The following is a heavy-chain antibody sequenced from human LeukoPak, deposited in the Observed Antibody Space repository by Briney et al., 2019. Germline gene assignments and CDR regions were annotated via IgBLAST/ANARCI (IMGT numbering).Heavy chain of an antibody. Sequence: SETLSLTCTVSGGSISSGGYYWSWIRQPPGKGLEWIGYIYHSGSTYYNPPLKSRVTISVDRSKNQFSLKLSSVTAADTAVYYCARHWNAAVAGTLERDYWGQGTLVTVSS. CDR3: ARHWNAAVAGTLERDY. J-gene: IGHJ4*02. CDR2: IYHSGST. D-gene: IGHD6-19*01. CDR1: GGSISSGGYY. V-gene: IGHV4-30-2*01.